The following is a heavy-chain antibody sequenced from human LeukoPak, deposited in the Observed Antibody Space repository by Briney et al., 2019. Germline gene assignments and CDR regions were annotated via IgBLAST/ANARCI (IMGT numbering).Heavy chain of an antibody. V-gene: IGHV3-30*02. D-gene: IGHD3-10*01. Sequence: AGGSLRLSCVTFRFAFSGYGMHWVRQAPGKGLEWVTFIRYDGSDEYYADSVKGRFTISRDNSKKTLYLQMNNLRVEDTAVYYCAKGGNYYGSGPTLDYWGQGTLVTVSS. J-gene: IGHJ4*02. CDR3: AKGGNYYGSGPTLDY. CDR1: RFAFSGYG. CDR2: IRYDGSDE.